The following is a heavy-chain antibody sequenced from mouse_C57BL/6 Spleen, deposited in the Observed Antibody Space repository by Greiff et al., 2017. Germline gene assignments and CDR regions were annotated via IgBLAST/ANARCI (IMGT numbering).Heavy chain of an antibody. CDR3: ASPPYDYDGNWYFDV. V-gene: IGHV1-55*01. D-gene: IGHD2-4*01. CDR1: GYTFTSYW. Sequence: QVQLQQPGAELVKPGASVKMSCKASGYTFTSYWITWVKQRPGQGLEWIGDIYPGSGSTNYNEKFKSKATLTVDTSSSTAYMQLSSLTSEDTAVYYCASPPYDYDGNWYFDVWGTGTTVTVSS. J-gene: IGHJ1*03. CDR2: IYPGSGST.